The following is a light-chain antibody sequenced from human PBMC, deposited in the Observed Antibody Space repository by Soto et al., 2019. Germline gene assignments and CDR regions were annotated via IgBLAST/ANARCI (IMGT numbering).Light chain of an antibody. CDR3: QQRSVWPLT. V-gene: IGKV3-11*01. CDR2: DAS. Sequence: EVVLTQSPAALSLSPGEGATLSCRASQSIRTSLAWYQQKPGQAPRLVIFDASNRANGVPARFGGSGSGTDFTLTINSLEPEDFAAYYCQQRSVWPLTFGQGNKVDIK. CDR1: QSIRTS. J-gene: IGKJ1*01.